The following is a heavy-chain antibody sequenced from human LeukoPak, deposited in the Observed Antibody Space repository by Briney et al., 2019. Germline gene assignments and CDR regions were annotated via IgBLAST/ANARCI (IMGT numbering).Heavy chain of an antibody. Sequence: GRSLRLSCAASGFTFSSYAMHWVRQAPGKGLEWVAVISYDGSNKYYADSVKGRFTISRDNSKNTLYLQMNSLRAEDTAVYYCAKDRGSSSFLDYWGQGTLVTVSS. D-gene: IGHD6-13*01. CDR3: AKDRGSSSFLDY. CDR1: GFTFSSYA. CDR2: ISYDGSNK. V-gene: IGHV3-30-3*01. J-gene: IGHJ4*02.